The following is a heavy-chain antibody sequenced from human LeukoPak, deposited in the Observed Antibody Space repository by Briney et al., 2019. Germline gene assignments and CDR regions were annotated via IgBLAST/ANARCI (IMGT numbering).Heavy chain of an antibody. V-gene: IGHV3-74*01. J-gene: IGHJ4*02. D-gene: IGHD4-23*01. Sequence: QPGGSLRLSCAASGFPFSSYWMHWVRQAPGKGLVWVSRINSDGSSTSYADSVKGRFTISRDNAKNPLYLQMNSLRAEDTAVYYCARGWGYGGNRVDYWGQGTLVTVSS. CDR1: GFPFSSYW. CDR3: ARGWGYGGNRVDY. CDR2: INSDGSST.